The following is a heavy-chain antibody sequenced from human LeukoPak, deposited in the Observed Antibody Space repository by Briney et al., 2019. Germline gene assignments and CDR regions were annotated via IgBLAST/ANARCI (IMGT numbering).Heavy chain of an antibody. J-gene: IGHJ4*02. Sequence: SETLSLTCAVYGASLSDYYWSWIRQPPGKGLEWIGYIYYSGSTNYNPSLKSRVTISVDTSKNQFSLKLSSVTAADTAVYYCARERVTTRQYYFDYWGQGTLVTVSS. D-gene: IGHD4-17*01. V-gene: IGHV4-59*12. CDR1: GASLSDYY. CDR2: IYYSGST. CDR3: ARERVTTRQYYFDY.